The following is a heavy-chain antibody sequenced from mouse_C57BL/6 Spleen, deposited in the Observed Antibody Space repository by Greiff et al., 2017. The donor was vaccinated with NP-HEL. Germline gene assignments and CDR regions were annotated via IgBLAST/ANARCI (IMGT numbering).Heavy chain of an antibody. J-gene: IGHJ1*03. V-gene: IGHV1-72*01. D-gene: IGHD2-5*01. Sequence: QVQLKEPGAELVKPGASVKLSCKASGYTFTSYWMHWVKQRPGRGLEWIGRIDPNSGGTKYNEKFKSKATLTVDKPSSTAYMQLSSLTSEDSAVYYCARPYSNYVDWYFDVWGTGTTVTVSS. CDR2: IDPNSGGT. CDR3: ARPYSNYVDWYFDV. CDR1: GYTFTSYW.